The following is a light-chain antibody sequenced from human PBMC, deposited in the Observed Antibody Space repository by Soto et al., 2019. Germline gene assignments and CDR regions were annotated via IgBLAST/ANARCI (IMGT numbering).Light chain of an antibody. CDR1: SGYSTYA. J-gene: IGLJ3*02. V-gene: IGLV4-69*01. CDR2: INYDGTH. Sequence: QAVVTQSPSASASLGASVKLTCTLSSGYSTYAIAWHQQQSEKGPRFLMKINYDGTHSKGDGFFDRFSGSSSGAERHLTISSLQSEDEADYYCQSLGTGIQVFGGGIKLTVL. CDR3: QSLGTGIQV.